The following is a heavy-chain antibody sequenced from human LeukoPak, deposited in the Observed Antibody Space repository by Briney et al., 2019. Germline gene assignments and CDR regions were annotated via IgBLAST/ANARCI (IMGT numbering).Heavy chain of an antibody. CDR1: GFTFDDYG. CDR2: INWNGGSI. D-gene: IGHD5-12*01. J-gene: IGHJ4*02. V-gene: IGHV3-20*04. CDR3: ARARGGYDIYRAAEFDY. Sequence: GGSLRLSCAVSGFTFDDYGMSWVRQAPGKGLEWVFGINWNGGSIGYADSVEGRFTISRDNAKYSLYLQMNSLRAEDTALYYRARARGGYDIYRAAEFDYGGQRTLVTVPS.